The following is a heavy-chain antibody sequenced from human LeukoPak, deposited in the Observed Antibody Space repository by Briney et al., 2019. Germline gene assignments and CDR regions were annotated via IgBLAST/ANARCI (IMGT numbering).Heavy chain of an antibody. D-gene: IGHD3-3*01. Sequence: ASVKVSCKASGYTFTGYYMHWVRQAPGQGLEWMGWINPNSGGTNYAQKFQGRVTMTRDTSISTAYMELSRLRSDDTAVYYCARGRIRFLEWSPFDYWGQGTLVTVSS. CDR3: ARGRIRFLEWSPFDY. J-gene: IGHJ4*02. V-gene: IGHV1-2*02. CDR1: GYTFTGYY. CDR2: INPNSGGT.